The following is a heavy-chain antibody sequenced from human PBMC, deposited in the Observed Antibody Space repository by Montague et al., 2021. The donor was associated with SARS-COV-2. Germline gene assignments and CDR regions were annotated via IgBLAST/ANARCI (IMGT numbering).Heavy chain of an antibody. CDR2: LFYSVNT. J-gene: IGHJ3*02. CDR3: ARTNYDFWRGHQRGGAFDI. V-gene: IGHV4-39*01. Sequence: SETRSLTCTVSGSSISSSDYYWGWIRQPPGKGLEWIGSLFYSVNTYYNPSLKSRVTISVDTSKNQFSLKLSSVTAADTAVYYCARTNYDFWRGHQRGGAFDIWGQGTMVTVSS. CDR1: GSSISSSDYY. D-gene: IGHD3-3*01.